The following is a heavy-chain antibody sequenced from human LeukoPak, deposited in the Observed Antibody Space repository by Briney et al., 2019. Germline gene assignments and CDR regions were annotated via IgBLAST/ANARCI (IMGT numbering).Heavy chain of an antibody. CDR2: INPSSGGT. V-gene: IGHV1-2*02. Sequence: ASVKVPCKASGYTFTDYYIHWVRQPPGQGLEWMGWINPSSGGTNYAQKFQGRVTVTRVTSINTAYMELTRLTSDDTAVYYCASVYSGYDLAQLDYWGQGTLVTVSS. J-gene: IGHJ4*02. D-gene: IGHD5-12*01. CDR3: ASVYSGYDLAQLDY. CDR1: GYTFTDYY.